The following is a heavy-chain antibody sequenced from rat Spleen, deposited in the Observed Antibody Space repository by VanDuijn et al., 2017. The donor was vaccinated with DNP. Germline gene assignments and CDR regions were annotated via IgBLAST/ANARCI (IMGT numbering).Heavy chain of an antibody. V-gene: IGHV5-22*01. Sequence: EVQLVESGGGLVQPGRSLRLSCAASGFSFSNYDMAWVRQAPTKGLEWVAYIRYDGGTTKYGDSVKGRFTISRDNAKNTLYLQMNSLRSEDMATYYCVRWSSGHFDYWGQGVMVPVSS. J-gene: IGHJ2*01. D-gene: IGHD4-3*01. CDR3: VRWSSGHFDY. CDR2: IRYDGGTT. CDR1: GFSFSNYD.